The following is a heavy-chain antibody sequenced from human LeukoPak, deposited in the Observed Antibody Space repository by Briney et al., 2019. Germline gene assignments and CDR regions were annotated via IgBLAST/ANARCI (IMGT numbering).Heavy chain of an antibody. CDR1: GGSISSYY. Sequence: SETLSLTCTVSGGSISSYYWGWIGQPPGKGLEWIGSIYHSGSTYYNPSLKSRVTISVDTSKNQFSLKLSSVTAADTAVYYCARQTAMILFDYWGQGTLVTVSS. CDR2: IYHSGST. J-gene: IGHJ4*02. D-gene: IGHD5-18*01. CDR3: ARQTAMILFDY. V-gene: IGHV4-38-2*02.